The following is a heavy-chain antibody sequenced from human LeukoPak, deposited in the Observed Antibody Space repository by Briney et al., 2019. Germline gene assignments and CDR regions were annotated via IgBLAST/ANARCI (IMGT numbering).Heavy chain of an antibody. Sequence: GWMNPNSGNTGYAPKFHGRVTMTRNTSITTAYMELSSLRSEDTAVYYCARGNFRYGFINDYWGQGPLVTVSS. V-gene: IGHV1-8*01. CDR3: ARGNFRYGFINDY. CDR2: MNPNSGNT. J-gene: IGHJ4*02. D-gene: IGHD5-18*01.